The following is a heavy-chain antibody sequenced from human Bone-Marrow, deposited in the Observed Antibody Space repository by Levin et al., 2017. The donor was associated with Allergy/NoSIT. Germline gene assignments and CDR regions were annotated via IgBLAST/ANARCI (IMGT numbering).Heavy chain of an antibody. J-gene: IGHJ4*02. CDR1: GFFFSSYG. D-gene: IGHD3-10*01. Sequence: QTGGSLRLSCVASGFFFSSYGIHWVRQAPGKGLEWVSVIYYDGSKQYYADSVKGRFTISRDNSKNTVYLEMNSLRVEDTAVYYCVNGFGDSYWGQGTQVTVSS. V-gene: IGHV3-33*06. CDR2: IYYDGSKQ. CDR3: VNGFGDSY.